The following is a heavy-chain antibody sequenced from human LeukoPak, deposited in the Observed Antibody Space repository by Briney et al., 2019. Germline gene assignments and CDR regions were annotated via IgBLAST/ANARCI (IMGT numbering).Heavy chain of an antibody. V-gene: IGHV1-69*04. CDR1: GGTFNNYA. Sequence: GSSVKVSCKASGGTFNNYAISWVRQAPGQGLEWMGRIVPILGIANYAQEFQGRLIITADKATSSAYMELSSLRSEDTAVYYCARDQGDNSYGYYAIWYAFDVWGQGTMVTVS. CDR2: IVPILGIA. J-gene: IGHJ3*01. D-gene: IGHD5-18*01. CDR3: ARDQGDNSYGYYAIWYAFDV.